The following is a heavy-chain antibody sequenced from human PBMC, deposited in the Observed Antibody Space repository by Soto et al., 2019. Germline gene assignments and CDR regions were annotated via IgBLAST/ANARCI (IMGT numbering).Heavy chain of an antibody. CDR2: IYSGGST. Sequence: EVQLVESGGGLIQPGGSLRLSCAASGFTVSSNYMSWVRQAPGKGLEWVSVIYSGGSTYYADSVKGRFTISRDNSKNTLYLQMNSLRAEDTAVYYCARGGLGIEYYFDYWGQGTLVTVSS. V-gene: IGHV3-53*01. CDR1: GFTVSSNY. D-gene: IGHD2-21*01. J-gene: IGHJ4*02. CDR3: ARGGLGIEYYFDY.